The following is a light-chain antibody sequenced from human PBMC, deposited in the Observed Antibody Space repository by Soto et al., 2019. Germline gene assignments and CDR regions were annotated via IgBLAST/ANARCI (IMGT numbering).Light chain of an antibody. V-gene: IGLV3-21*01. Sequence: SYELTQSPSVSVAPEKTATITCGGNNIGNKRVHWYRQKPGQAPVLLISYDSDRPSGIPERFSGSKSGNTASLTISGLQTEDEADYYCCSYAGGTSVVFGGGTKLTVL. CDR1: NIGNKR. CDR3: CSYAGGTSVV. CDR2: YDS. J-gene: IGLJ2*01.